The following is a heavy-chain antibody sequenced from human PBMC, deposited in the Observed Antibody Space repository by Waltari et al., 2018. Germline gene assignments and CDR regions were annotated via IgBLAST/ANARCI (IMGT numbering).Heavy chain of an antibody. CDR2: INAGNGNT. CDR1: GCPFTSYA. D-gene: IGHD3-16*01. Sequence: QVQLVQSGAEVKKPGASVKVSCKASGCPFTSYAMHWVSQAPGQRLEWMGWINAGNGNTKYSQKFQGRVTITRDTSASTAYMELSSLRSEDTAVYYCARVEGAAGLDIWGQGTMVTVSS. J-gene: IGHJ3*02. V-gene: IGHV1-3*01. CDR3: ARVEGAAGLDI.